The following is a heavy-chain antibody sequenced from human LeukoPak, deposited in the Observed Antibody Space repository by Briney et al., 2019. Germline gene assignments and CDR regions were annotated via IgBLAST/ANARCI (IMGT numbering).Heavy chain of an antibody. Sequence: SVKVSCKASGYTFTSYGISWVRQAPGQGLEWMGGIIPIFGTGSYAQKFQGRVTISADESTTTAYMELRNLRSEDTAVYYCARGWDNSGQIPFFYWGQGTLVTVSS. CDR1: GYTFTSYG. V-gene: IGHV1-69*13. J-gene: IGHJ4*02. CDR2: IIPIFGTG. D-gene: IGHD3-22*01. CDR3: ARGWDNSGQIPFFY.